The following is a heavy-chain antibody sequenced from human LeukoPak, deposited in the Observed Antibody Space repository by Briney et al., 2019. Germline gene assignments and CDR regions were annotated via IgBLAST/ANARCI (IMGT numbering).Heavy chain of an antibody. CDR2: IYYSGST. CDR3: ARVTRGASYDSSGLYFDY. V-gene: IGHV4-59*01. J-gene: IGHJ4*02. Sequence: PSETLSLTCTVSGGSISSYYWSWIRQPPGKGLEWIGYIYYSGSTNYNPSLKSRVTISVDTSKNQFSLKLSSVTAADTAVYYCARVTRGASYDSSGLYFDYWGQGTLVTVSS. CDR1: GGSISSYY. D-gene: IGHD3-22*01.